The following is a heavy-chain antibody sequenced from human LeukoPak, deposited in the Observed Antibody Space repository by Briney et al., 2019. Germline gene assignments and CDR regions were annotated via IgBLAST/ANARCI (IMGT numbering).Heavy chain of an antibody. V-gene: IGHV4-34*01. CDR2: INHSGST. CDR1: GGSFSGYY. J-gene: IGHJ6*04. Sequence: SETLSLTCAVYGGSFSGYYWSWIRQPPGKGLEWIGEINHSGSTNYNPSLKSRVTISVDTSKNQFSLKLTSVTAADTAVYYCARGYGRQTISGMDVWGKGTTVTVSA. CDR3: ARGYGRQTISGMDV. D-gene: IGHD5-24*01.